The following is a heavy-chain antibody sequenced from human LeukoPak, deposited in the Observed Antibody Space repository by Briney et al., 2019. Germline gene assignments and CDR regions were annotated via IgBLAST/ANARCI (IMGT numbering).Heavy chain of an antibody. CDR3: AKDQGVTPPFDY. J-gene: IGHJ4*02. CDR2: IWYDGSNK. CDR1: GFTFSSYG. D-gene: IGHD4-23*01. V-gene: IGHV3-33*06. Sequence: PGRSLRLSCAASGFTFSSYGMHWVRQAPGKGLEWVAVIWYDGSNKYYADSVKGRFTISRDNSKNTLYLQMNSLRAEDTAVYYCAKDQGVTPPFDYWGQGTLVTVSS.